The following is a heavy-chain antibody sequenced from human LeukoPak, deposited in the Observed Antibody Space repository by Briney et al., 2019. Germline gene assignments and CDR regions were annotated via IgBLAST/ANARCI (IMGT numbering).Heavy chain of an antibody. J-gene: IGHJ5*02. V-gene: IGHV1-69*13. D-gene: IGHD2-2*01. Sequence: GASVKVSCKASGGTFSSSAISWVRQAPGQGLEWMGGIIPIFETANYAQKFQGRVTITAVESTNTAYMELSSLRSDDTAVYYCARWRNIVVVPAPRGNWFDPWGQGTLVTVSS. CDR1: GGTFSSSA. CDR3: ARWRNIVVVPAPRGNWFDP. CDR2: IIPIFETA.